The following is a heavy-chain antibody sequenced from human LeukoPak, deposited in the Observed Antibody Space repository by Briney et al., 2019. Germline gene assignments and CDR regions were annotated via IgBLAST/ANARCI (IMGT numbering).Heavy chain of an antibody. V-gene: IGHV3-48*01. J-gene: IGHJ4*02. Sequence: GGSLRLSCAASGFTFNRYSMNWVRQAPEKGLEWVAYISSSGTGIYYADSVKGRFAISRDNAKNSVYLQMNSLRGEDTAVYHCAASYSETQLYYFDYWGQGNLVTVSS. CDR2: ISSSGTGI. CDR1: GFTFNRYS. CDR3: AASYSETQLYYFDY. D-gene: IGHD1-26*01.